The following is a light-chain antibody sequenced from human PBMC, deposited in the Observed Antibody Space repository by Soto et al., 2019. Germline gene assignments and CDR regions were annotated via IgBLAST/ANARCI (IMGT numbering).Light chain of an antibody. J-gene: IGKJ1*01. CDR2: VAS. CDR1: QSVSSTY. V-gene: IGKV3-20*01. Sequence: EIVLTQSPGTLSLSPGERVTLSFRASQSVSSTYLAWYQQKPGQAPSLLIYVASSRAAGIQDRFSGSGSVTDFTPTITGLEPDAVPEYYYEEYESSPSTFGQGTKVESK. CDR3: EEYESSPST.